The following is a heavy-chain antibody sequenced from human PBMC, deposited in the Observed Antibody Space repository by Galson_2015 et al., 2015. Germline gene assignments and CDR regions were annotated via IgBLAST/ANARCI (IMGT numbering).Heavy chain of an antibody. CDR2: IDPSDSYT. J-gene: IGHJ4*02. V-gene: IGHV5-10-1*01. D-gene: IGHD3-16*02. CDR1: GYSFTSYW. Sequence: QSGAEVKKPGESLRISCKGSGYSFTSYWISWVRQMPGKGLEWMGRIDPSDSYTNYSPSFQGHVTISADKSISTAYQQWSSLKASDTAMYYCATEYYDYIWGSYHYFDYWGQGTLVTVSS. CDR3: ATEYYDYIWGSYHYFDY.